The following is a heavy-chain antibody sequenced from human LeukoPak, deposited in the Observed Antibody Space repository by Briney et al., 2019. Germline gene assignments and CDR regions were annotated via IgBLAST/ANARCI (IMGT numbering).Heavy chain of an antibody. CDR3: VKVATVVTSYYFDY. D-gene: IGHD4-23*01. J-gene: IGHJ4*02. V-gene: IGHV3-64D*06. Sequence: GGSLRLSCSASGFTFSSYAMHWVRQAPGKGREYVSAISSNGGSTYYADSVKGRFTISRDNSKNTLYLQMSSLRAEDTAVYYCVKVATVVTSYYFDYWGQGTLVTVSS. CDR2: ISSNGGST. CDR1: GFTFSSYA.